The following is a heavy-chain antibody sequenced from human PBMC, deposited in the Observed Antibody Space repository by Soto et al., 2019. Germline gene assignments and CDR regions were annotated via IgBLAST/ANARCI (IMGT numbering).Heavy chain of an antibody. CDR3: ARVKIGGYCSGGSCFKYGFYGAFDI. V-gene: IGHV4-59*01. J-gene: IGHJ3*02. Sequence: PSETQSLTCTVSGGYISSYYLSWIRQHTGKGLEWIGYIYYSGSTNYNPSLKSRVTISVDTSKNQFSLKLSSVTAADTAVYYCARVKIGGYCSGGSCFKYGFYGAFDIWGQGTMVTVSS. D-gene: IGHD2-15*01. CDR1: GGYISSYY. CDR2: IYYSGST.